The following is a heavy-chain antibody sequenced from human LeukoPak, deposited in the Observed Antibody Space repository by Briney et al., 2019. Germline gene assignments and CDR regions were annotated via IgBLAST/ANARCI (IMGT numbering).Heavy chain of an antibody. CDR2: ISADNGNT. J-gene: IGHJ4*02. V-gene: IGHV1-18*01. CDR3: ARVDILTGYYFFDS. CDR1: GYTFTSYD. Sequence: VASVKVSCKASGYTFTSYDINWVRQAPGQGLEWMGWISADNGNTYYTQNFQGRVSMTTDTSTSTAYMEVRSLRSDDTAVFYCARVDILTGYYFFDSWGQGTLVTVSS. D-gene: IGHD3-9*01.